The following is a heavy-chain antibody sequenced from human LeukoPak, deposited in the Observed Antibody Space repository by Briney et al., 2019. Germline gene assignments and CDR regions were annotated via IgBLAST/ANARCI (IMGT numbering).Heavy chain of an antibody. CDR3: ATDGECNSTSCSGGVDY. D-gene: IGHD2-2*01. J-gene: IGHJ4*02. V-gene: IGHV3-23*01. CDR1: GFTFSSYA. CDR2: ISGRGGGT. Sequence: PGGSLRLSCAASGFTFSSYAMSWVRQAPGKGLEWVSLISGRGGGTYYADSVKGRFTISRDNSRNTLYLQMNSLRAEDTAVYYCATDGECNSTSCSGGVDYWGQGTLVTVSS.